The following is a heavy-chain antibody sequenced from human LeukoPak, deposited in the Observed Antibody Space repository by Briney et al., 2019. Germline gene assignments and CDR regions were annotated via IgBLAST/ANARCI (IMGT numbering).Heavy chain of an antibody. V-gene: IGHV4-34*01. Sequence: PSETLSLACGVYGGSFSGYYWSWIRQPPGKGLEWIGEINHSGSTNYNPSLKSRVTISVDTSKNQFSLKLSSVTAADTAVYYCARLRVGSVWFGISLGGGYFDYWGQGTLVTVSS. D-gene: IGHD3-10*01. CDR1: GGSFSGYY. CDR2: INHSGST. J-gene: IGHJ4*02. CDR3: ARLRVGSVWFGISLGGGYFDY.